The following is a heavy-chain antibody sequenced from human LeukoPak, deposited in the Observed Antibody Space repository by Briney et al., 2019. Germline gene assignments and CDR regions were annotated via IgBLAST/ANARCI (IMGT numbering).Heavy chain of an antibody. D-gene: IGHD1-1*01. CDR2: ISSSSSYI. CDR1: GFTFSSYS. CDR3: AREIVQGWNDDYFDY. V-gene: IGHV3-21*01. Sequence: PGGSLRLSCAASGFTFSSYSMNWVRQAPGKGLEWVSSISSSSSYIYYADSVKGRFTISRDNAKNSLYLQMNSLRAEDTAVYYCAREIVQGWNDDYFDYWGQGTLVTVSS. J-gene: IGHJ4*02.